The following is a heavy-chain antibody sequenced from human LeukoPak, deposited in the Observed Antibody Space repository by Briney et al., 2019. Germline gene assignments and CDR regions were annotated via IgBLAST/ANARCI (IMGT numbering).Heavy chain of an antibody. V-gene: IGHV1-69*13. CDR2: ITPIFGKV. J-gene: IGHJ6*02. CDR3: ARDVGSESYSYGMDV. Sequence: SVKVSCKASGGTFSTYAVSWVRQAPGQGLQWMGGITPIFGKVKYAQKFQGRVTITADESANTVYMELHSLRSEDTALYYCARDVGSESYSYGMDVWGQGTTVTVSS. CDR1: GGTFSTYA. D-gene: IGHD3-10*01.